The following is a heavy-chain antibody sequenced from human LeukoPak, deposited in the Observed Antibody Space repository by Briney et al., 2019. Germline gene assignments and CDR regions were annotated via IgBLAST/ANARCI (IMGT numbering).Heavy chain of an antibody. Sequence: SETLSLTCTVSGGSISSSSYYWGWIRQPPGKGLEWIGSIYYSGSTYYNPSLKSRVTISVDTSKNQFSLKLSSVTAADTAVYYCAREAYNWEDYFDYWGQGTLVTVSS. D-gene: IGHD1-20*01. CDR3: AREAYNWEDYFDY. J-gene: IGHJ4*02. V-gene: IGHV4-39*07. CDR2: IYYSGST. CDR1: GGSISSSSYY.